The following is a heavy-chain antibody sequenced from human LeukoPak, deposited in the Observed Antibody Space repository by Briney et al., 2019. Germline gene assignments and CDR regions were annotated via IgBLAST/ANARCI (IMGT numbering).Heavy chain of an antibody. CDR3: ARSYCSSTSCQWFDP. J-gene: IGHJ5*02. Sequence: GASVKVSCKASGYTFTGYYMHWVRQAPGQGLEWMGWINPNSGGTNYAQKFQGRVTMTRDTPISTAYMELSRLRSDDTAVYYCARSYCSSTSCQWFDPWGQGTLVTVSS. D-gene: IGHD2-2*01. CDR1: GYTFTGYY. CDR2: INPNSGGT. V-gene: IGHV1-2*02.